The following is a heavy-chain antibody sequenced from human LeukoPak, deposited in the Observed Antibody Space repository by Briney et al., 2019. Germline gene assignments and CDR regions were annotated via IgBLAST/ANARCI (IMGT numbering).Heavy chain of an antibody. CDR3: ARDDNSGSYPAW. Sequence: GASVKVSXKASGYTFTSYYMHWVRQAPGQGLEWMGIINPSGGSTSYAQKFQGRVTMTRDTFTSTVYMELSSLRSEDTAVYYCARDDNSGSYPAWWGQGTLVTVSS. V-gene: IGHV1-46*01. CDR2: INPSGGST. CDR1: GYTFTSYY. J-gene: IGHJ4*02. D-gene: IGHD1-26*01.